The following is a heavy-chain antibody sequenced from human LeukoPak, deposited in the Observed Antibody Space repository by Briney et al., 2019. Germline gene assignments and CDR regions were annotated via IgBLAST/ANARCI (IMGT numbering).Heavy chain of an antibody. CDR3: ARTTEAHSWRTRYYDYYMDV. V-gene: IGHV4-34*01. Sequence: SETLSLTCAVYGGSFSGYYWSWIRQPPGKGLEWIGEINHSGSTNYNPSLKSRVTISVDTSKNQFSLKLSSVTAADTAVYYCARTTEAHSWRTRYYDYYMDVWGKGTTVTVSS. D-gene: IGHD6-13*01. CDR1: GGSFSGYY. CDR2: INHSGST. J-gene: IGHJ6*03.